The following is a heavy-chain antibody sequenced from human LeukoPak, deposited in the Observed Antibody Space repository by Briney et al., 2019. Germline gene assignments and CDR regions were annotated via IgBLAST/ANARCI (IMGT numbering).Heavy chain of an antibody. V-gene: IGHV3-30*04. CDR3: ARDYGSGSCLTPPWSY. CDR1: GFPFDNYA. CDR2: ISYDGNKK. D-gene: IGHD3-10*01. J-gene: IGHJ4*02. Sequence: GGSLRLSCEASGFPFDNYAMHWVRQAPGKGLEWLSIISYDGNKKYNAHSVKGRFTISRDSSKKTLYLQMDSLRAEDTAVYYCARDYGSGSCLTPPWSYWGQGTLVTVSS.